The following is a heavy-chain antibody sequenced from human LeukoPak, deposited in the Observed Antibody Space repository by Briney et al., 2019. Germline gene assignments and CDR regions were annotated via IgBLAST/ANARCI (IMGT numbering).Heavy chain of an antibody. CDR3: ARRVSGYSYGYAGSLDY. CDR2: ISSSSSYI. V-gene: IGHV3-21*01. D-gene: IGHD5-18*01. Sequence: GWSLGLSCAASGFTFSSYSMNWVRQAPGKGLEWVSSISSSSSYIYYADSVKGRFTISRDNAKNSLYLQMNSLRAEDTAVYYCARRVSGYSYGYAGSLDYWGQGTLVTVSS. CDR1: GFTFSSYS. J-gene: IGHJ4*02.